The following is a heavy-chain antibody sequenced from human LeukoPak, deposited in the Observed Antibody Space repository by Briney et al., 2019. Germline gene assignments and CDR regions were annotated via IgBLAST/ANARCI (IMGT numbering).Heavy chain of an antibody. Sequence: GASVKVSCKASGYTFTSYDINWVRQATGQGLEWMGWMNPNSGNTGYAQKFQGRVTMTRNTSISTAYMELSSLRSEDTAVCYCARGVLLRRGTMVRGVSNQGDYWGQGTLVTVSS. CDR2: MNPNSGNT. D-gene: IGHD3-10*01. V-gene: IGHV1-8*02. J-gene: IGHJ4*02. CDR1: GYTFTSYD. CDR3: ARGVLLRRGTMVRGVSNQGDY.